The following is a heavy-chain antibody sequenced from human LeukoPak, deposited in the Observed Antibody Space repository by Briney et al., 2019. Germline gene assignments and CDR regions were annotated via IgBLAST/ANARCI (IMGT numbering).Heavy chain of an antibody. V-gene: IGHV3-23*01. Sequence: PGRSLRLSCAASGFTFSSYAMSWVRQAPGKGLEWVSAISGSGGSTYYADSVKGRFTISRDNSKNTLYLQMNSLRAEDTAVYYCARYCSGGSCASNLDAFDIWGQGTMVTVSS. D-gene: IGHD2-15*01. J-gene: IGHJ3*02. CDR2: ISGSGGST. CDR1: GFTFSSYA. CDR3: ARYCSGGSCASNLDAFDI.